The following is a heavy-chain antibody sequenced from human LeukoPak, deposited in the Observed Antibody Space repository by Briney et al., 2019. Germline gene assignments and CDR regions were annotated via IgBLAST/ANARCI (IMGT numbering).Heavy chain of an antibody. Sequence: SETLSLTCAVYGGSFSGYYWSWIRQPPGKGLEWIGEINHSGSTNYNPSLKSRVTISVDTSKNQFSLKLSSVTAADTAVYYCARRVTPVSFDYWGQGTLVTVSS. J-gene: IGHJ4*02. CDR1: GGSFSGYY. CDR2: INHSGST. V-gene: IGHV4-34*01. CDR3: ARRVTPVSFDY. D-gene: IGHD4-23*01.